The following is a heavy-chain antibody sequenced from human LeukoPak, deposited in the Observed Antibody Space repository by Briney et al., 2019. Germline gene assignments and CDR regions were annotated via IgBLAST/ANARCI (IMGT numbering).Heavy chain of an antibody. CDR3: ASTKDYYGSGSLDY. CDR2: IYSGGST. Sequence: GGSLRLSCAASGFTVSSNYMSWVRQAPGKGLEWVSVIYSGGSTYYADSVKGRFTISRDNSKNTLYLQMNSLRAEDTAVYYCASTKDYYGSGSLDYWGQGTLVTVSS. J-gene: IGHJ4*02. CDR1: GFTVSSNY. D-gene: IGHD3-10*01. V-gene: IGHV3-66*01.